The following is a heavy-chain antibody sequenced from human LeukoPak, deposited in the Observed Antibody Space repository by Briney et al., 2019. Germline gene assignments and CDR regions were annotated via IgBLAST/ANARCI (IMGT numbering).Heavy chain of an antibody. CDR3: ARNVYDLRGQWLVPGFDY. D-gene: IGHD6-19*01. J-gene: IGHJ4*02. CDR2: IGTIISTT. Sequence: PGGSLRLSCAASGFTFGSYEMNWVRQAPGKGLEWVSYIGTIISTTYYADSVKGRFTVSRDDAKSSLYLQMSGLRAEDTAVYYCARNVYDLRGQWLVPGFDYWGQGTLVTVSS. CDR1: GFTFGSYE. V-gene: IGHV3-48*03.